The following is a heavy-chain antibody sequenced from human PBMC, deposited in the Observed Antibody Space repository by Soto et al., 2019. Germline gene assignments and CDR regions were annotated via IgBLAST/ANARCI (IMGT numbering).Heavy chain of an antibody. V-gene: IGHV4-59*01. D-gene: IGHD4-17*01. CDR3: TRVGGYYGDSPNFDY. J-gene: IGHJ4*02. Sequence: SETLSLTCTVSGSTISSFYWAWIRQPPGKGLEWIGSVYYRGDTNYSPSLKSRVIISVEPSKRQVSLRLSSVTAADTAFYYCTRVGGYYGDSPNFDYWGQGALVTVS. CDR2: VYYRGDT. CDR1: GSTISSFY.